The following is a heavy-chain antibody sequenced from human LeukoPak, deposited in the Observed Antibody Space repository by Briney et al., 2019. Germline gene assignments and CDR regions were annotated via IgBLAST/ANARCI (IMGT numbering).Heavy chain of an antibody. V-gene: IGHV1-2*06. J-gene: IGHJ3*02. D-gene: IGHD4-23*01. CDR1: GYTFTGYY. CDR3: ADDYGGHDAFDI. Sequence: GASVKVSCKASGYTFTGYYMHWVRQAPGQGLEWMGRINPNSGGTNYAQKFQGRVTMTRDTSISTAYMELSRLRSDDTAVYYCADDYGGHDAFDIWGQGTMVTVSS. CDR2: INPNSGGT.